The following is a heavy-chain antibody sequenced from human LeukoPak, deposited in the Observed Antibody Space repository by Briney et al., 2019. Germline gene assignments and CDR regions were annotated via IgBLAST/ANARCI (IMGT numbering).Heavy chain of an antibody. CDR3: ARVSDSWESRGWFDP. V-gene: IGHV3-20*01. Sequence: GGSLRLSCAASGFTFDDYGMSWVRQAPGKGLEWVSGINWNGGSTGYADSVKGRFTISRDNAKNSLYLQMNSLRAEDTALYHCARVSDSWESRGWFDPWGQGILVTVSS. CDR1: GFTFDDYG. J-gene: IGHJ5*02. CDR2: INWNGGST. D-gene: IGHD1-26*01.